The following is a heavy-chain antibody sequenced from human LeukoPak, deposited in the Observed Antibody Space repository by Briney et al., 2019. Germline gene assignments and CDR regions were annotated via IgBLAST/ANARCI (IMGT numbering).Heavy chain of an antibody. J-gene: IGHJ4*02. Sequence: GGSLRLSCAASGFTFSSYSMNWVRQAPGKGLEWVSSISSSSSYIYYADSVKGRFTISRDNAKNSLYLQMNSLRAEDTAVYYCARDLLCSSPSRLGGFDYWGQGTLVTVSS. CDR3: ARDLLCSSPSRLGGFDY. CDR2: ISSSSSYI. D-gene: IGHD6-6*01. V-gene: IGHV3-21*01. CDR1: GFTFSSYS.